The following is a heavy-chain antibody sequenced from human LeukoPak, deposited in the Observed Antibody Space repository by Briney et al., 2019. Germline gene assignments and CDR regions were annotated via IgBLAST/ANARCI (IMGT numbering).Heavy chain of an antibody. J-gene: IGHJ4*02. CDR3: ARWGGPYSYGYFDH. V-gene: IGHV4-61*02. Sequence: SETPSLTCTVFGGSITNRIYYWSWIRQPPGTGLEWVGRIHASGRTNYNPSLKSRVTISVDTSKNQFSLKLSSVTAADTAVYYCARWGGPYSYGYFDHWGQGSLVTISS. CDR1: GGSITNRIYY. CDR2: IHASGRT. D-gene: IGHD5-18*01.